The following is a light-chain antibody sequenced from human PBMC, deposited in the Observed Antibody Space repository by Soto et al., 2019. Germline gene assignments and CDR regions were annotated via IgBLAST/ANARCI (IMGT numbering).Light chain of an antibody. CDR1: SSDIGKYNL. CDR2: DVS. CDR3: YSNVGVWTFI. J-gene: IGLJ7*01. V-gene: IGLV2-23*02. Sequence: QSALTQPASVSGSPGQSITISCTGSSSDIGKYNLVSWYQQQSGKAPKLILYDVSRRPSGVPTRFTGSKSGNTASLTISGLQPEDEADYYCYSNVGVWTFIFGGGTQLTVL.